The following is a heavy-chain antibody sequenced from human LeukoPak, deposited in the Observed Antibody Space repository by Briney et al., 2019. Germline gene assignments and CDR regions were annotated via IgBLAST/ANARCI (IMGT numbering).Heavy chain of an antibody. CDR2: INPNSGGT. CDR3: AREQQLDPCGMDV. Sequence: ASVRVSCKASGYTFTGYYMHWVRQAPGQGLEWMGWINPNSGGTNYAQKFQGRVTMTRDTSISTAYMELSRLRSDDTAVYYCAREQQLDPCGMDVWGQGTTLTVSS. J-gene: IGHJ6*02. V-gene: IGHV1-2*02. CDR1: GYTFTGYY. D-gene: IGHD6-13*01.